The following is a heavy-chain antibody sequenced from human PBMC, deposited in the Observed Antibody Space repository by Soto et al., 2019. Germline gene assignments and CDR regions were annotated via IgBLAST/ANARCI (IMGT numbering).Heavy chain of an antibody. CDR1: GFPFSGSA. J-gene: IGHJ4*02. CDR3: TRRANGSGSCDFDY. D-gene: IGHD3-10*01. Sequence: SLRLSCAASGFPFSGSAMHWVRQASGKGLEWVGRIRSKANSYATAYAASVKGRFTISRDDSKNTAYLQMNSLKTEDTAVYYCTRRANGSGSCDFDYWGQGTLVTVSS. CDR2: IRSKANSYAT. V-gene: IGHV3-73*01.